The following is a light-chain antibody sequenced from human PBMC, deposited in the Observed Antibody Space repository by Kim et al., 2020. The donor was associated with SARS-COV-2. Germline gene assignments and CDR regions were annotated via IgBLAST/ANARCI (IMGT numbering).Light chain of an antibody. CDR1: QRISSTY. CDR2: GAS. J-gene: IGKJ2*01. Sequence: EIVLTQSPGTLSLSPGERATLSCRASQRISSTYLAWYQHNPDQAPRLLIHGASSRATGIPDRFSGSWSGTDFTLTISRLEPEDFAVYYCQQYDRSPNTFGQGTKLEI. CDR3: QQYDRSPNT. V-gene: IGKV3-20*01.